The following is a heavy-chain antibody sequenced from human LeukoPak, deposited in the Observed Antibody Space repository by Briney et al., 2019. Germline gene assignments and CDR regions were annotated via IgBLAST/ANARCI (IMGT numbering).Heavy chain of an antibody. CDR1: GFTFSSYG. V-gene: IGHV3-33*01. CDR2: IWYDGRNK. Sequence: GKSLRLSCAASGFTFSSYGMHWVRQAPGKGLEWVAVIWYDGRNKHYADSVKGRLTISRDNARNTLFLQMNSLRAEDTAVYYCARDLYSSSSGSGDYWGQGTLVTVSS. CDR3: ARDLYSSSSGSGDY. D-gene: IGHD6-13*01. J-gene: IGHJ4*02.